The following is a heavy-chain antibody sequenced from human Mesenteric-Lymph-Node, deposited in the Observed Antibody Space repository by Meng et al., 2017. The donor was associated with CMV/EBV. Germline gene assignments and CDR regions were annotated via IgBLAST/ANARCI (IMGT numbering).Heavy chain of an antibody. Sequence: KASGYMFKTFPMHWVRQAAGQSLEWMGWINPDNGNTKYSQRFLGRVTISRDTSASTAYLDLTTLTSEDTAVYFCAAGPGGYGYLIGNYWGQGTLVTVSS. V-gene: IGHV1-3*01. J-gene: IGHJ4*02. CDR1: GYMFKTFP. D-gene: IGHD5-24*01. CDR2: INPDNGNT. CDR3: AAGPGGYGYLIGNY.